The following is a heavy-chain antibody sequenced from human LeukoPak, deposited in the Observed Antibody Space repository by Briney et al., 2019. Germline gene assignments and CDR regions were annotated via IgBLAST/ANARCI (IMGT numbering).Heavy chain of an antibody. J-gene: IGHJ6*02. CDR3: ARDDYGSGSTIGMDV. CDR1: GFTFSSYG. D-gene: IGHD3-10*01. V-gene: IGHV3-33*01. CDR2: IWYDGSNK. Sequence: GRSLRLSCAASGFTFSSYGMHWVRQAPGKGLEWVAVIWYDGSNKYYADSVKGRFTISRDNSKNTLYLQMNSLRAEDTAVYYCARDDYGSGSTIGMDVWGQGTTVTVSS.